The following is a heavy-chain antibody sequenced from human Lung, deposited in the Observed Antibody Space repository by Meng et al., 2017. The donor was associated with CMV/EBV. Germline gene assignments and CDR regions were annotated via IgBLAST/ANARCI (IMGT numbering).Heavy chain of an antibody. V-gene: IGHV3-9*01. J-gene: IGHJ4*02. Sequence: SXKISCAASGFTFDDYAMHWVRQAPGKGLEWVSGISWNSGSIGYADSVKGRFTISRDNAKNSLYLQMNSLRAEDTALYYCAKEGRASSGYYRVLDYWGQGXLVTVSS. CDR3: AKEGRASSGYYRVLDY. CDR2: ISWNSGSI. D-gene: IGHD3-22*01. CDR1: GFTFDDYA.